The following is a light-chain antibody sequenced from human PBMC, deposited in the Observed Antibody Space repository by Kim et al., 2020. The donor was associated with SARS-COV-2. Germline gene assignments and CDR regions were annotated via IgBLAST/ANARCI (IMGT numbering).Light chain of an antibody. J-gene: IGLJ3*02. CDR2: YDS. CDR1: NSGSKS. CDR3: QVWDSSSEHWV. Sequence: AAGKTARITRGGNNSGSKSAHGYQQKPGQAPVLVIYYDSDRPAGIPERFSGSNPGNTATLTSSRVEAGDEADYYCQVWDSSSEHWVFGGGTQLTVL. V-gene: IGLV3-21*04.